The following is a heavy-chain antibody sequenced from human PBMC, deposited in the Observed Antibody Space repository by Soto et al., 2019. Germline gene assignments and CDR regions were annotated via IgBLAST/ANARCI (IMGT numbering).Heavy chain of an antibody. CDR2: IYHSGST. CDR1: SGSISSSHW. Sequence: QVQLQESGPGLVKPSGTLSLTCAVSSGSISSSHWWSWVRQPPGKGLEWIVEIYHSGSTNYNPSLKSRVTISVDKSKSQFPLKLRSVTAAATAVYFCARLGYPNGWLLSTHAFDIWVQGTMVNVSS. J-gene: IGHJ3*02. CDR3: ARLGYPNGWLLSTHAFDI. V-gene: IGHV4-4*02. D-gene: IGHD5-12*01.